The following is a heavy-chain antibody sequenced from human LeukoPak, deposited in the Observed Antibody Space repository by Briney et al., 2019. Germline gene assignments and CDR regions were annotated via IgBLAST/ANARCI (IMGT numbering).Heavy chain of an antibody. D-gene: IGHD5-18*01. Sequence: ASVKVSCKASGYTFTSYSMNWVRQAPGQGLEWMGWINTKTRNPAYAQGFTERFVFSLDTSVSTAYLQISSLKAEDTAVYYCAQDTATDVFDYWGQGTLVTVSS. V-gene: IGHV7-4-1*02. CDR3: AQDTATDVFDY. J-gene: IGHJ4*02. CDR2: INTKTRNP. CDR1: GYTFTSYS.